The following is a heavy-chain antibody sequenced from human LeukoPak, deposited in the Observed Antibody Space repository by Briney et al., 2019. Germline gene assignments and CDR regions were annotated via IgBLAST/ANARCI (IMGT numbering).Heavy chain of an antibody. D-gene: IGHD4-17*01. CDR1: GFSFSTYV. CDR3: ATEKRSTTAYDY. J-gene: IGHJ4*02. V-gene: IGHV3-23*01. Sequence: GGSLSLSCAVSGFSFSTYVMSWVRQASGKGLAWVSDIRGIGGNTHYADSVEGRFTICRRNSTNTLYLQRNSLRAEDTALYYCATEKRSTTAYDYWGQGTLVTVSS. CDR2: IRGIGGNT.